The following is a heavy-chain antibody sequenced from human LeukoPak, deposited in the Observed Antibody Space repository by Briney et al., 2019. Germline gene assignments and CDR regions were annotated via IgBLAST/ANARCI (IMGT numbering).Heavy chain of an antibody. J-gene: IGHJ4*02. V-gene: IGHV1-58*01. D-gene: IGHD3-10*01. CDR1: GFTFTSSA. Sequence: SVKVSCKASGFTFTSSAVQGVRQARGQRLEWIGGIVGGSGNTNYAQKFQERVTITRDMSTSTAYMELSSLRSEDTAVYYCARDGDYGTGSYYRGCIDSWGQGTPVTVSP. CDR3: ARDGDYGTGSYYRGCIDS. CDR2: IVGGSGNT.